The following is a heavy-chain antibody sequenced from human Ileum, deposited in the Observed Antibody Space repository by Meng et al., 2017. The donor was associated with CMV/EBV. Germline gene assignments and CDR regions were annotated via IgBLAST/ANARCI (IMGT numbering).Heavy chain of an antibody. V-gene: IGHV1-3*02. CDR1: GYTFSSYA. J-gene: IGHJ6*02. CDR2: SNAGNGNT. Sequence: ASVKVSCKASGYTFSSYAMHWVRQAPGQRLEWMGWSNAGNGNTKYSQEFQGRVTITRDTSATTAYMELSRLRSDDTAVYYCARDRSIVGATTVVWYYYYGMDVWGQGNTV. D-gene: IGHD1-26*01. CDR3: ARDRSIVGATTVVWYYYYGMDV.